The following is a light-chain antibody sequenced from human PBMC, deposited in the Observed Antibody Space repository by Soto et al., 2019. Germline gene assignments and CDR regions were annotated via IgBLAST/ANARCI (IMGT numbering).Light chain of an antibody. V-gene: IGLV8-61*01. CDR2: ITN. J-gene: IGLJ3*02. Sequence: QAVVTQEPSFSVSPGRTVTLTCGLSSGSVSTSYYPSWYQQTPGQAPRTLIYITNTRSSGVPDRFSGSILGNKAALTITGAQAYDESDYYCVLYMGSGIWVFGGGTKLTVL. CDR3: VLYMGSGIWV. CDR1: SGSVSTSYY.